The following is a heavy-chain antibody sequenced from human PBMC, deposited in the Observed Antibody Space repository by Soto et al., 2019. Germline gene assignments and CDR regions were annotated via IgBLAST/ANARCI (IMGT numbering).Heavy chain of an antibody. CDR2: LNPSVGTL. J-gene: IGHJ6*02. V-gene: IGHV1-46*01. D-gene: IGHD4-4*01. Sequence: ASVKVSCKAPGYTFTSYYVDWVRQAPGQGLEWMGILNPSVGTLNYAQKFQGRVTMTRDTSTSTVYMELSSLRSEDTAVYYCARDLMTTVSTAYYQYGMDVWGQGTTVTVSS. CDR1: GYTFTSYY. CDR3: ARDLMTTVSTAYYQYGMDV.